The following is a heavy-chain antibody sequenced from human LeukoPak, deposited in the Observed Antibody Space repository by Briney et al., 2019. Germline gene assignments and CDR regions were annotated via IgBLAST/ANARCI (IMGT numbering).Heavy chain of an antibody. CDR2: IIPIFGTA. Sequence: SVKVSCKASGGTFSSYAISWVRQAPGQGLEWMGGIIPIFGTANYAQKFQGRVTITADESTSTAYMELSSLRSEDTAVYYCARDGCSSTSCYRGGIHGYYCYYGMDVWGQGTTVTVS. V-gene: IGHV1-69*13. J-gene: IGHJ6*02. CDR1: GGTFSSYA. D-gene: IGHD2-2*01. CDR3: ARDGCSSTSCYRGGIHGYYCYYGMDV.